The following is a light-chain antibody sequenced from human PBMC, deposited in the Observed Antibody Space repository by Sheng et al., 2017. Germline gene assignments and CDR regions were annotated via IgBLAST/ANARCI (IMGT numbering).Light chain of an antibody. V-gene: IGLV3-1*01. CDR1: NLGNTY. CDR2: HDN. J-gene: IGLJ2*01. Sequence: SYDLTQPPSVSVSPGQTATITCSGDNLGNTYVSWYQQKSGQSPVLVIYHDNKRPSGIPERLSGSSSGNTATLTITGTQAWDEADYYCQAWAGSTAVFGGGTKLSVL. CDR3: QAWAGSTAV.